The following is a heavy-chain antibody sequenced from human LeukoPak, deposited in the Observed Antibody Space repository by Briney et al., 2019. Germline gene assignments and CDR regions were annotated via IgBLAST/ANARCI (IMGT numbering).Heavy chain of an antibody. CDR3: ARISQRSFDP. J-gene: IGHJ5*02. D-gene: IGHD2-15*01. CDR1: GFTFSSYW. Sequence: GGSLRLSCAASGFTFSSYWMSWVRQAPGKGLEWVANIKQDGVEQYYVDSVEGRFAISRDNAKSSLFLQMNSLRAEDTAVYYCARISQRSFDPCGQGTLVTVSS. V-gene: IGHV3-7*05. CDR2: IKQDGVEQ.